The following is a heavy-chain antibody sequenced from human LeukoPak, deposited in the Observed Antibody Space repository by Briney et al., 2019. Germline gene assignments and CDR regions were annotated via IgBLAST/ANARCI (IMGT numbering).Heavy chain of an antibody. J-gene: IGHJ5*02. Sequence: ASVKVSCKASGYTFTGYYMHWVRQAPGQGLEWMGWINPNSGGTNYAQKFQGRVTMTRDTSISTAYMELSRLRSDDAAVYYCARDPLHGSVLDPWGQGTLVTVSS. D-gene: IGHD3-10*01. CDR2: INPNSGGT. CDR3: ARDPLHGSVLDP. V-gene: IGHV1-2*02. CDR1: GYTFTGYY.